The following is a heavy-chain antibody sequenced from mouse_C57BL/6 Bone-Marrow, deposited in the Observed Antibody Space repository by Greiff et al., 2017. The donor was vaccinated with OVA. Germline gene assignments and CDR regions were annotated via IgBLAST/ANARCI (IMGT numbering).Heavy chain of an antibody. CDR1: GFSLTSYG. D-gene: IGHD1-1*01. J-gene: IGHJ1*03. CDR3: AKNYYGSSFRYFDV. Sequence: VKVVESGPGLVQPSQSLSITCTVSGFSLTSYGVHWVRQSPGKGLEWLGVIWSGGGTAYNAAFMSSLSITNDNSKSQVFFKMNSLQADDTAISYGAKNYYGSSFRYFDVGGTGTTVTVSS. V-gene: IGHV2-5*01. CDR2: IWSGGGT.